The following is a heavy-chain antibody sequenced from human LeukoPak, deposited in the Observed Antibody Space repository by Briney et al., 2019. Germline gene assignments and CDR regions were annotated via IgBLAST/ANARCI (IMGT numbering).Heavy chain of an antibody. CDR3: ARGGGSGWYVDY. Sequence: SETLSLTCAVYGGSFSGYYWSWIRQPPGKGLEWIGEINHSGSTNYNPSLKSRVTISVDTSKNQFSLELSSVTAADTAVYYCARGGGSGWYVDYWSQGTLVTVSS. D-gene: IGHD6-19*01. J-gene: IGHJ4*02. CDR1: GGSFSGYY. CDR2: INHSGST. V-gene: IGHV4-34*01.